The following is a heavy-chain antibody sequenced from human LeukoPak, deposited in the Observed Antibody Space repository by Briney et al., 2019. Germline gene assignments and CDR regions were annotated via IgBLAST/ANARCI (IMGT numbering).Heavy chain of an antibody. CDR2: ISAYNGNT. CDR3: ARVVRTNYYDSSGYYY. J-gene: IGHJ4*02. D-gene: IGHD3-22*01. Sequence: RASVMVSCKASVYTFTSYGISWVRPAPAQGVAWMGWISAYNGNTNYAQKLQGRVTMTTDTSKSTAYMELRSLRSDDTAVYYCARVVRTNYYDSSGYYYWGQGTLVTVSS. CDR1: VYTFTSYG. V-gene: IGHV1-18*01.